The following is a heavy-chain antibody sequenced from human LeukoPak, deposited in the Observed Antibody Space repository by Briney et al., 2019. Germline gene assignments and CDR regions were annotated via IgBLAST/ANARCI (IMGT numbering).Heavy chain of an antibody. CDR3: ARQDGPETYYFDY. Sequence: RRGESLKISCKGSGYSFTSYWIGWVRQMPRKGLEWMGIIYPGDPDTRYSPSFQGQVTISADKSISTAYLQWSSLKASDTAMYYCARQDGPETYYFDYWGQGTLVTVSS. CDR1: GYSFTSYW. V-gene: IGHV5-51*01. J-gene: IGHJ4*02. CDR2: IYPGDPDT. D-gene: IGHD1-14*01.